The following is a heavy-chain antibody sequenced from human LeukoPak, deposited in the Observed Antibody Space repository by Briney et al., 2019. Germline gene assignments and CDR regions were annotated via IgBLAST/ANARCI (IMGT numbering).Heavy chain of an antibody. D-gene: IGHD3-3*01. Sequence: SVTLSLTCAVYGGSFSGYYWSWIRQPPGKGLEWIGEINHSGSTNYNPSLKSRVTISVDTSKNQFSLKLSSVTAADTAVYYCARALDFWSGSHWFDPWGQGTLVTVSS. CDR3: ARALDFWSGSHWFDP. J-gene: IGHJ5*02. V-gene: IGHV4-34*01. CDR1: GGSFSGYY. CDR2: INHSGST.